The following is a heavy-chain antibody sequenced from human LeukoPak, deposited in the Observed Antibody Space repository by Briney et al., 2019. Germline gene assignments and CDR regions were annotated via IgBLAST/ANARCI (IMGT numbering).Heavy chain of an antibody. CDR1: GFTVSSNY. CDR3: ARDRVGATTNFDY. Sequence: GGSLRLSCAASGFTVSSNYMSWVRQAPGKGLDWVSVIYSGGNTYYADSVKGRLTISRDNSKNTLYLQMNSLRAEDTAVYYCARDRVGATTNFDYWGQGTLVTVSS. V-gene: IGHV3-53*01. D-gene: IGHD1-26*01. J-gene: IGHJ4*02. CDR2: IYSGGNT.